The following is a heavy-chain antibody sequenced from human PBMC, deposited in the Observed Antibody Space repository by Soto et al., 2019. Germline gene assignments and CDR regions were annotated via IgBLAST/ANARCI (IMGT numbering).Heavy chain of an antibody. CDR1: GGSVSSASYY. CDR2: IYYSGTTT. CDR3: ARLGGSYAVPHFDY. Sequence: PSETLSLTCTVSGGSVSSASYYWSWIRQPPGKGLEWIGYIYYSGTTTNYNPSLKSRVTLSVDTSKNQFSLKLSSVTAADTAVYYCARLGGSYAVPHFDYWGQGTLVTVSS. D-gene: IGHD1-26*01. J-gene: IGHJ4*02. V-gene: IGHV4-61*01.